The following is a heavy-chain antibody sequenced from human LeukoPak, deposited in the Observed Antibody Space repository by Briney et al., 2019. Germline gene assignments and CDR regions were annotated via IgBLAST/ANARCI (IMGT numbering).Heavy chain of an antibody. CDR3: ARDKREAAYDGSGP. J-gene: IGHJ4*02. CDR1: GFIFSTYW. V-gene: IGHV3-7*01. CDR2: IKHDGSAQ. Sequence: PGGSLRLSCAASGFIFSTYWMSWVRQAPGKGLEWVAKIKHDGSAQYYVDSVKGRFTISRDNAKNSLYLQMNSLRAEDTAVYYCARDKREAAYDGSGPGGQGTLVTVSS. D-gene: IGHD3-22*01.